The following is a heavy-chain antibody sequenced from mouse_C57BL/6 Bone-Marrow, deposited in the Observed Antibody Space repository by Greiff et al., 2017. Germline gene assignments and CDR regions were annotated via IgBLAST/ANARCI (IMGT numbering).Heavy chain of an antibody. CDR3: ASRNYDGGDY. V-gene: IGHV1-81*01. D-gene: IGHD2-4*01. Sequence: LQESGAELARPGASVKLSCTASGYTFTSYGISWVKQRTGQGLEWIGEIYPRSGNTYYNEKFKGKATLTADKSSTTAYMELRSLTSEDSAVNFCASRNYDGGDYWGQGTTLTVSS. CDR2: IYPRSGNT. J-gene: IGHJ2*01. CDR1: GYTFTSYG.